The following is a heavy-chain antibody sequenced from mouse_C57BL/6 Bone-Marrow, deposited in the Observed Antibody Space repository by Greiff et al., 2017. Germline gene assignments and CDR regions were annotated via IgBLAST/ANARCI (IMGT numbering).Heavy chain of an antibody. J-gene: IGHJ2*01. V-gene: IGHV1-7*01. CDR3: TVVATDYFDY. CDR2: INPSSGYT. Sequence: QVQLQQSGAELAKPGASVKLSCKASGYTFTSYWMHWVKQRPGQGLEWIGYINPSSGYTKYNQKFKDKATLTADKSSSTADMQLSSLTYEDSASNITTVVATDYFDYWGQGTTLTVSS. D-gene: IGHD1-1*01. CDR1: GYTFTSYW.